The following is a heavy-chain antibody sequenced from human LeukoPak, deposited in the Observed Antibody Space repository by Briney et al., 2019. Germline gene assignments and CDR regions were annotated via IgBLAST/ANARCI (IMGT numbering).Heavy chain of an antibody. CDR1: GGPITTSGDTYA. Sequence: SSETLSLTCSVSGGPITTSGDTYAWGWVRQPPGKGLTWIGTIFYSGHTFYNPSLQSPVTVSMDPTNNQFSLKLSSGTAANTALYYCARQVNHAFDIWGPGAMVTVSS. D-gene: IGHD1-14*01. CDR2: IFYSGHT. CDR3: ARQVNHAFDI. J-gene: IGHJ3*02. V-gene: IGHV4-39*01.